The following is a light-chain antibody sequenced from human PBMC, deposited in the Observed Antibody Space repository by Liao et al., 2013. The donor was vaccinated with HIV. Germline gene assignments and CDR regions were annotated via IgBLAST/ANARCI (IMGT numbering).Light chain of an antibody. J-gene: IGLJ2*01. Sequence: SYVLTQPPSVSVAPGKTARITCGGNNIGSQSVHWYQQKPGRSPVLVIYQNDKRPSGIPERFSGSNSGNTVTLTIRGAQAMDEADYYCQAWDSNTVVFGGGTKLTVL. V-gene: IGLV3-21*01. CDR2: QND. CDR3: QAWDSNTVV. CDR1: NIGSQS.